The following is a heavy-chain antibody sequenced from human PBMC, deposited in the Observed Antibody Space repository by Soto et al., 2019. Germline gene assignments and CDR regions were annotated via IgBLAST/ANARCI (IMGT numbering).Heavy chain of an antibody. J-gene: IGHJ4*02. V-gene: IGHV3-9*01. CDR1: GFSFDGYA. CDR2: LNWNSGVI. CDR3: AKEFEKASMGYNFDF. Sequence: SLRLSCTASGFSFDGYAMHWVRQAPGKGLEWVAGLNWNSGVIGYADSVKGRFTISRDNAKKSLYLQMNSLRVEDTALYYCAKEFEKASMGYNFDFWGQGALVTVSS. D-gene: IGHD5-12*01.